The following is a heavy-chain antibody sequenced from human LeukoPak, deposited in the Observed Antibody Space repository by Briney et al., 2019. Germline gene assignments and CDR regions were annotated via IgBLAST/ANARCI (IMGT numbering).Heavy chain of an antibody. J-gene: IGHJ6*02. V-gene: IGHV3-33*01. CDR3: ARRGSSSSWYYYYYGMDV. Sequence: GGSLRLSCAASGFTFSSYGMHWVRQAPGKGLEWVAVIWHDGSNKYYADSVKGRFTISRDNSKNTLYLQMNSLRAEDTAVYYCARRGSSSSWYYYYYGMDVWGQGTTVTVSS. CDR1: GFTFSSYG. CDR2: IWHDGSNK. D-gene: IGHD6-13*01.